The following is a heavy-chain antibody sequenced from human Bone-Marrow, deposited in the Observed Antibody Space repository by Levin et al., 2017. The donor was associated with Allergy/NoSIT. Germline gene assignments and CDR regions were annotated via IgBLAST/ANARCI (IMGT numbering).Heavy chain of an antibody. Sequence: SETLSLTCIVSGASISGDYWSWIRQPPGKGLEWIGYVYYSGVTTYNPSLKSRVTISADTSRDQFSLRLRSVTSADTAIYYCVRHERKCSAGSCYSSSTMDVWGRGITVTVSS. CDR3: VRHERKCSAGSCYSSSTMDV. CDR1: GASISGDY. V-gene: IGHV4-59*01. CDR2: VYYSGVT. J-gene: IGHJ6*02. D-gene: IGHD2-15*01.